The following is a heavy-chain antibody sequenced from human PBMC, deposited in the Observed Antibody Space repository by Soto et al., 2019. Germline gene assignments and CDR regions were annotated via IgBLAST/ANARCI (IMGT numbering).Heavy chain of an antibody. CDR1: GFTFSSYS. J-gene: IGHJ4*02. CDR2: ISSSSSTI. V-gene: IGHV3-48*01. CDR3: ARAAPPDDY. Sequence: EVQLVESGGGLVQPGGSLRLSCAASGFTFSSYSMNWVRQAPGKGLEWVSYISSSSSTIYYADSVKGRFTISRDNAKNSLYLQMNRLRAEDTAVYYCARAAPPDDYWGQGTLVTVSS.